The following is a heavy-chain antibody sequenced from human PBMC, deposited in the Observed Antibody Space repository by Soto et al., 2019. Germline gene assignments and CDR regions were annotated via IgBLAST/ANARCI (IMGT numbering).Heavy chain of an antibody. D-gene: IGHD5-18*01. CDR3: ARDVRYGYVINY. CDR1: GFTFSDYY. CDR2: ISSSGGSM. V-gene: IGHV3-11*01. Sequence: QVQLVESGGGLVKPGGSLRLSCAASGFTFSDYYMSWIRQAPGKGLEWVSYISSSGGSMYYADSVKGRFTISRDNANNSLYLQMNSLRAEDTAVYLCARDVRYGYVINYWGQGTLVTVSS. J-gene: IGHJ4*02.